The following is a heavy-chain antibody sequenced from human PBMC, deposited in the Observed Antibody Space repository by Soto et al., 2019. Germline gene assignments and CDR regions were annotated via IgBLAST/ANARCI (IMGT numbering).Heavy chain of an antibody. CDR3: AKANYPAAGTDY. CDR1: GFTFNTYA. D-gene: IGHD6-13*01. J-gene: IGHJ4*02. V-gene: IGHV3-23*01. CDR2: ISGSGGST. Sequence: GGSLRLSCAASGFTFNTYAMNWVRQAPGKGLEWVSAISGSGGSTYYADSVKGRFTISRDNSKNTLYLQMNSLRAEDTAVYYCAKANYPAAGTDYWGQATLVTVSS.